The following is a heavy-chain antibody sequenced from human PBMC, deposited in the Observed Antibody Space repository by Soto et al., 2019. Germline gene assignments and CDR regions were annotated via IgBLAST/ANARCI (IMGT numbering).Heavy chain of an antibody. D-gene: IGHD6-13*01. CDR3: AHSPYNTSWTAFDY. CDR2: IYWDDDK. J-gene: IGHJ4*02. Sequence: QITLKESGPTLVKPTQTLTLTCTFSGFSLSTSKVSVGWIRQPPGKALELLALIYWDDDKRYSPSLKSRLTVTKDTSKNQVVRTMSNMDPVDAATYYCAHSPYNTSWTAFDYWGQGTLVTVSS. CDR1: GFSLSTSKVS. V-gene: IGHV2-5*02.